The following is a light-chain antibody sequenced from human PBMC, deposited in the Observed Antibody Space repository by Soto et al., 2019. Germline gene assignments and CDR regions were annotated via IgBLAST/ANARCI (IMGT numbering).Light chain of an antibody. Sequence: QSALTQPTSVYGSPGQSITISCTGTSSDVGGYNYVSWYQQHPGKAPKLMIYDVRNRPSGVSNRFSGSKSVNTASLTISGLQAEDEADYYCSSYTTISTYVFGTGTKVTVL. CDR2: DVR. V-gene: IGLV2-14*01. CDR3: SSYTTISTYV. CDR1: SSDVGGYNY. J-gene: IGLJ1*01.